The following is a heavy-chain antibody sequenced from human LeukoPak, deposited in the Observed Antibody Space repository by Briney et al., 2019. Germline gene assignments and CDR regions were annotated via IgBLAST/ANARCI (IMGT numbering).Heavy chain of an antibody. D-gene: IGHD6-13*01. CDR1: GFTFSNYA. Sequence: PGGSLRLSCSASGFTFSNYAMHWVRQAPGKGLEYVSAISSDGGSTYYADSVRGRFTISRDNSKNTLYLQMSSLSPEDTAVYYCARPDEQQLVRDAFDIWGQGTMVTVSS. J-gene: IGHJ3*02. CDR2: ISSDGGST. V-gene: IGHV3-64D*06. CDR3: ARPDEQQLVRDAFDI.